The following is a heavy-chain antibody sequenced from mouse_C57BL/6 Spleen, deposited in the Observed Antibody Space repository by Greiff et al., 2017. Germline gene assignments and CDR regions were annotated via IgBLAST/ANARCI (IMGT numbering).Heavy chain of an antibody. Sequence: QVQLQQPGAELVKPGASVKLSCKASGYTFTSYWMQWVKQRPGQGLEWIGEIDPSDSYTNYNQKFKGKATLTVDTSSSTAYMQFSSLTSEDSAVYYCARSSSGYVVYFDVWGTGTTVTVSS. D-gene: IGHD3-2*02. J-gene: IGHJ1*03. CDR3: ARSSSGYVVYFDV. CDR1: GYTFTSYW. CDR2: IDPSDSYT. V-gene: IGHV1-50*01.